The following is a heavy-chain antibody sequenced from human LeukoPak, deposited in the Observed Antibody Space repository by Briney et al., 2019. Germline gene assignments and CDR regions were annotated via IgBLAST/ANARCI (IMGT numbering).Heavy chain of an antibody. Sequence: PGGSLRLSCAASGFTFSGSAMHWVRRASGKGRGWFGRIRSKANSYATAYAASVKGRFTISRDDSKNTAYLQMNSLKTEDTAVYYCTMTSLVGATFDYWGQGTLVTVSS. V-gene: IGHV3-73*01. D-gene: IGHD1-26*01. CDR3: TMTSLVGATFDY. CDR1: GFTFSGSA. CDR2: IRSKANSYAT. J-gene: IGHJ4*02.